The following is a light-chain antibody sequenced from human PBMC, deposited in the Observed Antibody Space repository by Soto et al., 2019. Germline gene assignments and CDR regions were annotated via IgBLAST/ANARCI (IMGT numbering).Light chain of an antibody. CDR1: SSDVGNYLY. CDR3: SSYTSSRPLYV. J-gene: IGLJ1*01. V-gene: IGLV2-14*01. CDR2: DVS. Sequence: QSALTQPASVSGSPGQSITISCTGASSDVGNYLYVSWYQQHPGKAPKLIIYDVSNRPSGVSNRFSGSKSGNTASLTISGLQAEDEADYYYSSYTSSRPLYVFGTGTKLTVL.